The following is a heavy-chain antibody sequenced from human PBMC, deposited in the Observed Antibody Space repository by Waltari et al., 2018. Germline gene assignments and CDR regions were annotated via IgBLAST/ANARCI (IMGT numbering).Heavy chain of an antibody. CDR2: KKPDGSEK. D-gene: IGHD3-3*01. J-gene: IGHJ4*02. CDR3: ARELLWSARDY. Sequence: EVQLVESGGGLVQPGGSLRLSCAASGFTFNNWMSWVRQAPGKGLEWVANKKPDGSEKNYADSVKGRFTISRDNVKNSLYLQMNSLSLEDTAVDYCARELLWSARDYWGQGTLVTVSS. CDR1: GFTFNNW. V-gene: IGHV3-7*01.